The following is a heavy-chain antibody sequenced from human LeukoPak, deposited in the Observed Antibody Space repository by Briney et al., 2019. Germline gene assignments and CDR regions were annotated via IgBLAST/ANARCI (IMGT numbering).Heavy chain of an antibody. D-gene: IGHD6-19*01. CDR3: ARAFGYSSGWYDY. J-gene: IGHJ4*02. CDR2: INSDGSST. CDR1: GFTFSSYW. V-gene: IGHV3-74*01. Sequence: GGSLRLSCAASGFTFSSYWMRWVRQAPGKGLVWVSRINSDGSSTSYADSVKGRFTISRDNAKNTLYLQMNSLRAEDTAVYYCARAFGYSSGWYDYWGQGTLVTVSS.